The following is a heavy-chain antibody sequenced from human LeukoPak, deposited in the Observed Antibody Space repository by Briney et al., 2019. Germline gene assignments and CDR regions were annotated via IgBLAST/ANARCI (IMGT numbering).Heavy chain of an antibody. J-gene: IGHJ4*02. CDR1: GFTFRIYG. CDR3: AKPTGTYFDY. D-gene: IGHD1-1*01. V-gene: IGHV3-30*02. Sequence: GGSLRLSCAASGFTFRIYGMHGVLRAPAEGLEWVTFIRYDGNNIYYADSVKSRFTISSDNSKNTLYLQMSSLGAEDTAVYYCAKPTGTYFDYWGQGALVTVSS. CDR2: IRYDGNNI.